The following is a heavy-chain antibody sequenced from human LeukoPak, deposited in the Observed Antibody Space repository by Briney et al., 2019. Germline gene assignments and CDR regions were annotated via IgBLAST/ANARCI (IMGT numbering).Heavy chain of an antibody. V-gene: IGHV3-30-3*01. CDR3: ARDSTLGYYDNFDY. CDR2: ISYDGSNK. D-gene: IGHD3-22*01. J-gene: IGHJ4*02. CDR1: GFTFSSYA. Sequence: GGSLTLSCAASGFTFSSYAMHWVRQAPGKGLEWVAVISYDGSNKYYADSVKGRFTISRDNSKNTLYLQMNSLRAEDTAVYYCARDSTLGYYDNFDYWGQGTLVTVSS.